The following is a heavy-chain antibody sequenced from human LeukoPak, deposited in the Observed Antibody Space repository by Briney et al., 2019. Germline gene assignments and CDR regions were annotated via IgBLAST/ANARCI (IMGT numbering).Heavy chain of an antibody. J-gene: IGHJ5*02. Sequence: GGSLRLSCAASGFTFSSYSMNWVRQAPGKGLEWVSSISSSSSYIYYADSVKGRFTISRDNAKNSLYLQMNSLRAEDTAVYYCARDSSGWYTYSMGNWFDPWGQGTLVTVSS. CDR3: ARDSSGWYTYSMGNWFDP. D-gene: IGHD6-19*01. CDR2: ISSSSSYI. V-gene: IGHV3-21*01. CDR1: GFTFSSYS.